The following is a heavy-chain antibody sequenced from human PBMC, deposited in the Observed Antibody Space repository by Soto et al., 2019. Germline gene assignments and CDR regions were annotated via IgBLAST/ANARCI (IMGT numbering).Heavy chain of an antibody. J-gene: IGHJ4*02. CDR3: AREAYYDSSGYYSFGFDY. Sequence: ASVKVSCKASGYTFTSYYMHWVRQAPGQGLEWMGIINPSGGSTSYAQKFQGRVTMTRDTSTSTVYMELSSLRSEDTAVYYCAREAYYDSSGYYSFGFDYWGQGTLVTAPQ. CDR2: INPSGGST. V-gene: IGHV1-46*01. D-gene: IGHD3-22*01. CDR1: GYTFTSYY.